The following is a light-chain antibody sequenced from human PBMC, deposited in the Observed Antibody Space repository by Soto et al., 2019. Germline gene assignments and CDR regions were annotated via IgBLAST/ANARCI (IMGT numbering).Light chain of an antibody. Sequence: EVVLTQSPATLSVSPGDRATLSCRASQSVSRNLAWYQQKPGQAPRLLIYGASTRATGVPARFSGSGSATEFTLSISSLQSEDVAVYYCQPYNTWPLTFGGGTKVESK. CDR2: GAS. V-gene: IGKV3-15*01. CDR1: QSVSRN. J-gene: IGKJ4*01. CDR3: QPYNTWPLT.